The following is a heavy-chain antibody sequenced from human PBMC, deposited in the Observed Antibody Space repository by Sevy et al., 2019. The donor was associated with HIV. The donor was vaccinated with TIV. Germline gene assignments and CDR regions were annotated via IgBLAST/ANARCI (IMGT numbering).Heavy chain of an antibody. CDR1: GFTFRSYV. V-gene: IGHV3-23*01. CDR3: AKAKTVAAGFDY. Sequence: GSLRLSCAASGFTFRSYVMSWVRQAPGKGLEWVSGISGSGGSTYHADSVKGRFTISRDNSKNTLYLQMNSLRAEDTAVYYCAKAKTVAAGFDYWGQGTLVTVSS. D-gene: IGHD2-15*01. J-gene: IGHJ4*02. CDR2: ISGSGGST.